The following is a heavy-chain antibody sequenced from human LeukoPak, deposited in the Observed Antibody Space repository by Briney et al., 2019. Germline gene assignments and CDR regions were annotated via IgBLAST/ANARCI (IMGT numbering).Heavy chain of an antibody. CDR1: GFTFSSYG. CDR3: AKIARITMVRGGINWFDP. D-gene: IGHD3-10*01. V-gene: IGHV3-23*01. J-gene: IGHJ5*02. CDR2: ISGSGGST. Sequence: GGSLRLSCAASGFTFSSYGMSWVRQAPGKGLEWVSAISGSGGSTYYADSVKGRFTISRDNSKNTLYLQMNSLRAEDTAVYYCAKIARITMVRGGINWFDPWGQGTLVTVSS.